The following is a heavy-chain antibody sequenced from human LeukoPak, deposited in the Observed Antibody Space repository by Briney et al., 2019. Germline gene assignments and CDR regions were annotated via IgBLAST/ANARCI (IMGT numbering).Heavy chain of an antibody. CDR3: ARDFGGVQLWTPSIDY. V-gene: IGHV1-3*01. Sequence: ASVKVSCKASGYTFTSYGISWVRQAPGQGLEWMGWINAGNGNTKYSQKFQGRVAITRDTSASTAYMELSSLRSEDTAVYYCARDFGGVQLWTPSIDYWGQGTLVTVSS. J-gene: IGHJ4*02. D-gene: IGHD5-18*01. CDR2: INAGNGNT. CDR1: GYTFTSYG.